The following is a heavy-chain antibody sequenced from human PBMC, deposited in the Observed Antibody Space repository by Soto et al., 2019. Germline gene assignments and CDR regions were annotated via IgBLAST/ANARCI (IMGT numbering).Heavy chain of an antibody. V-gene: IGHV4-4*02. CDR3: ARDRPIVVVPAAIPGMDV. J-gene: IGHJ6*02. CDR2: IYHSGST. CDR1: CGSISSSNW. D-gene: IGHD2-2*01. Sequence: PSEILCLTCAVSCGSISSSNWWSLVRQAPGKGLEWIGEIYHSGSTNYNPSLKSRVTISVGKSKNQFSLKLSSVTAADTAVYYCARDRPIVVVPAAIPGMDVWGQRTTVTVSS.